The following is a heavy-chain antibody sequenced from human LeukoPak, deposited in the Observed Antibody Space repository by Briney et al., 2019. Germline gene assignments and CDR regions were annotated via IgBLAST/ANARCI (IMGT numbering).Heavy chain of an antibody. D-gene: IGHD2-2*01. V-gene: IGHV4-59*01. CDR1: GGSISSYY. CDR2: IYYSGST. CDR3: AAVEPAASYPLY. J-gene: IGHJ4*02. Sequence: SETLSLTCTVSGGSISSYYWSWIRQPPGKGLEWIGYIYYSGSTNYNPSLNSRVIKSVDTSKNQFSLKLSSVTAADTAVYYCAAVEPAASYPLYWGQGTLVTVSS.